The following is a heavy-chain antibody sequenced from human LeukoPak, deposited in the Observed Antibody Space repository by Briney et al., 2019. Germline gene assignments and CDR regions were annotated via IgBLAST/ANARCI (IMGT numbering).Heavy chain of an antibody. J-gene: IGHJ6*02. V-gene: IGHV3-48*03. CDR2: ISGSGLSI. Sequence: PGGSLRLSCAASGLTFRRDEMNWVRQTPGKGLEWVSYISGSGLSIHYAGSVRGRFTVSRDNAKNSLFLQMNGLRAEDTAIYYCARLYVGDNYYYAMDVWGLGTTVTVSS. CDR1: GLTFRRDE. CDR3: ARLYVGDNYYYAMDV. D-gene: IGHD2-21*02.